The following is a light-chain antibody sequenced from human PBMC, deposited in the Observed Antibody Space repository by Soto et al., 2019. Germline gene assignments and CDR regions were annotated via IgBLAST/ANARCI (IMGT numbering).Light chain of an antibody. CDR3: HQYGISPPRT. J-gene: IGKJ1*01. V-gene: IGKV3-20*01. CDR2: GTS. CDR1: QSFSSSY. Sequence: EIVLTQSPGTLSLSPGERATLSCRASQSFSSSYLAWYQQKPGQAPRLLIYGTSSRATGIPDRFSGSGSGTDFTLTITRLEPEDFAVYYCHQYGISPPRTFGQGTKVDIK.